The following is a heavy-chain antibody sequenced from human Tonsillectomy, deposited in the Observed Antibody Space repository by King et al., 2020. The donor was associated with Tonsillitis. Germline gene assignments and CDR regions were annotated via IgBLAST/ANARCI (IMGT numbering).Heavy chain of an antibody. D-gene: IGHD3-22*01. Sequence: VQLVESGGGLVKPGGSLRLSCAASGFTFSSYSMNWVRQAPGKGLEWVSFISSSSSYIYYAESLKGRLTISRDNAKNSLYLQMNSLRADDTAVYYWARDMYYYDSSSLNYYYYYMDVWGRGTTVTVSS. V-gene: IGHV3-21*01. CDR3: ARDMYYYDSSSLNYYYYYMDV. CDR2: ISSSSSYI. J-gene: IGHJ6*03. CDR1: GFTFSSYS.